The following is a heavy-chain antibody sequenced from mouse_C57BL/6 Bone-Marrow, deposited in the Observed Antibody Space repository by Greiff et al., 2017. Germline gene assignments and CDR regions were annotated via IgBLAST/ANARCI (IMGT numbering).Heavy chain of an antibody. CDR3: ARRGDYGSSYNPFAY. V-gene: IGHV1-72*01. CDR2: IDPNSGGT. J-gene: IGHJ3*01. Sequence: QVQLQQPGAELVKPGASVKLSCKASGYTFTSYWMHWVKQRPGRGLEWIGRIDPNSGGTKYNEKFKSKATLTVDKPSSTAYMQLSSLTSEDSAVYYCARRGDYGSSYNPFAYWGQGTLVTVSA. CDR1: GYTFTSYW. D-gene: IGHD1-1*01.